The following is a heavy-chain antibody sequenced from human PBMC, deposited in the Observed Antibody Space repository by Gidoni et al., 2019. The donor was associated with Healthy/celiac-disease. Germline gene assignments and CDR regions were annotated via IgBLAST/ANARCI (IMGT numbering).Heavy chain of an antibody. CDR1: GFTFSSYD. CDR2: IGTAGDT. V-gene: IGHV3-13*01. Sequence: EVQLVESGGGLVQPGGSLRLSCAASGFTFSSYDMHWVRQATGKGLEWVSAIGTAGDTYYPGSVKGRFTISRENAKNSLYLQMNSLRAGDTAVYYCAREAGEKDAFDIWGQGTMVTVSS. J-gene: IGHJ3*02. CDR3: AREAGEKDAFDI.